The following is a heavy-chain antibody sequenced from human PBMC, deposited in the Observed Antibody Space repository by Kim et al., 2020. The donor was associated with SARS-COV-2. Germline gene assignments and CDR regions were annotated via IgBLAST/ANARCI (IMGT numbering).Heavy chain of an antibody. J-gene: IGHJ5*02. V-gene: IGHV3-21*01. Sequence: GGSLRLSCAASGFTFSSYSMNWVRQAPGKGLEWVSSIIGSGGYIYYADSVKGRFTISRDNAKNSLYLQMNSLRVEDTALYYCARDARVTGNNWFDLWGQG. CDR1: GFTFSSYS. CDR2: IIGSGGYI. D-gene: IGHD2-15*01. CDR3: ARDARVTGNNWFDL.